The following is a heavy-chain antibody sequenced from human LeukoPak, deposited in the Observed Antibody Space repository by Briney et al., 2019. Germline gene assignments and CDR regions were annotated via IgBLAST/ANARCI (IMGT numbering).Heavy chain of an antibody. Sequence: SETLSLTCAVYGGSFSGYYWSWIRQPPGKGLEGIGEINHSGSTNYNTSLKSRVTISVDTSKTQFSLKLSSVTAADTAVYYCARGWDHTNWFDPWGQGTLVTVSS. V-gene: IGHV4-34*01. CDR2: INHSGST. J-gene: IGHJ5*02. D-gene: IGHD1-26*01. CDR3: ARGWDHTNWFDP. CDR1: GGSFSGYY.